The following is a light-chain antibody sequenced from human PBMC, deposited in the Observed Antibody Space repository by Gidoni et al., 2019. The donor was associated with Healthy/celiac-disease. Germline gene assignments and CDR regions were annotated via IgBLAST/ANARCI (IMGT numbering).Light chain of an antibody. CDR1: SSNIGNNY. J-gene: IGLJ2*01. V-gene: IGLV1-51*01. Sequence: QSALTSPPSLSSAPGQKVTISCSGSSSNIGNNYVSWYQQLPGTAPKLLIYDNNKRPSGIPDRFSGSKSGTSATLGITGLQTGDEADYYCGTWDSSLSAVVFGGGTKLTVL. CDR3: GTWDSSLSAVV. CDR2: DNN.